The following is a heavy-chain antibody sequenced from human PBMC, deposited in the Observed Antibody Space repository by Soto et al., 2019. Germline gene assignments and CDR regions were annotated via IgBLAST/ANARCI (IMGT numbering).Heavy chain of an antibody. CDR2: IDPSDSYT. V-gene: IGHV5-10-1*01. CDR1: GYSFTGYC. D-gene: IGHD1-20*01. CDR3: ARHNPRRISIDVSRVNWLDP. J-gene: IGHJ5*02. Sequence: GEALKICFKVSGYSFTGYCITGGRPRPGKGLEWMGKIDPSDSYTDYSPSFQGHVTITADKSISTAYLKWSRLKASDTAVYYCARHNPRRISIDVSRVNWLDPWGQGTLVTVSS.